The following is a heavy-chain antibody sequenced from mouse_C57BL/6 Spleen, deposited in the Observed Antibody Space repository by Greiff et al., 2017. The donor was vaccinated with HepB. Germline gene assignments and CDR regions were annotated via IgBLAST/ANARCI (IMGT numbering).Heavy chain of an antibody. V-gene: IGHV1-26*01. J-gene: IGHJ1*03. CDR2: INPNNGGT. D-gene: IGHD1-1*01. CDR1: GYTFTDYY. CDR3: ARGSSSYWYFDV. Sequence: VQLQQSGPELVKPGASVKISCKASGYTFTDYYMNWVKQSHGKSLEWIGDINPNNGGTSYNQKFKGKATLTVDKSSSTAYMELRSLTSEDSAVYYCARGSSSYWYFDVWGTGTTVTVSS.